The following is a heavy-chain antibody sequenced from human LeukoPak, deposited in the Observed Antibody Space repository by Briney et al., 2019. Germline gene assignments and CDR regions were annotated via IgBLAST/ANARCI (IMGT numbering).Heavy chain of an antibody. D-gene: IGHD1-26*01. CDR3: ARHRGVSYYDAFDI. CDR2: IFHTGDT. CDR1: GDSISSYY. V-gene: IGHV4-59*08. Sequence: PSETLSLTCSVSGDSISSYYWSWIRQPPGKGLEWIGYIFHTGDTNYSPSLKSRVTISVDTSKNQFSLNLSSVTAADTAIYYCARHRGVSYYDAFDIWGRGTVVTVSS. J-gene: IGHJ3*02.